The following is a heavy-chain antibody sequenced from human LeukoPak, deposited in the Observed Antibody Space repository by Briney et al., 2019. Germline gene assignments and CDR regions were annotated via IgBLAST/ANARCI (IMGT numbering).Heavy chain of an antibody. CDR1: GFTFSSHG. CDR2: ISASGDET. V-gene: IGHV3-23*01. J-gene: IGHJ4*02. Sequence: GGSLRLSCAASGFTFSSHGMSWVRQAPGKGLEWVSSISASGDETYYADSVKGRFTISRDNYKNTLHLQMNSLRAEDTAAYYCAHIGRRGNWYFDYWGQGTLVTVSS. D-gene: IGHD1-1*01. CDR3: AHIGRRGNWYFDY.